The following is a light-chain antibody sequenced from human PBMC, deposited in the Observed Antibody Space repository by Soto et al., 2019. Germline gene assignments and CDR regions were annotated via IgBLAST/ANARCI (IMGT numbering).Light chain of an antibody. V-gene: IGKV3-20*01. CDR2: GPS. Sequence: EVMLPQSPRTRSLSPGGRATLSCRASQSVSNNYLAWCQQKPGQAPRLLIYGPSNRATGIPDRFSGTGSGTDFPLPLRRLAPEELAVYYCQQYGSSRTCGQGTKVDIK. CDR3: QQYGSSRT. J-gene: IGKJ1*01. CDR1: QSVSNNY.